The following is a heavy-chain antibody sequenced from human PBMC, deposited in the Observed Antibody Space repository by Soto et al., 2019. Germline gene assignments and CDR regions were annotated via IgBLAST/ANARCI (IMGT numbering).Heavy chain of an antibody. J-gene: IGHJ4*02. V-gene: IGHV3-23*01. CDR3: AKGGSVAGFDH. Sequence: GGSLRLSCAASGFTFSSYAMSWFRQAAGKGMEWVSAISGSGGSTYYADSVKGRFTISRDNSKNTLYLQMNSLRAEDTAVYYCAKGGSVAGFDHWGQGTLVTVSS. CDR1: GFTFSSYA. D-gene: IGHD6-19*01. CDR2: ISGSGGST.